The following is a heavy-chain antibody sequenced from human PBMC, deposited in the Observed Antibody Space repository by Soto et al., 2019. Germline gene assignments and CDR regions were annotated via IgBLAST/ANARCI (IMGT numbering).Heavy chain of an antibody. CDR3: ARGGDFWSGSHNYYYYGMDV. D-gene: IGHD3-3*01. V-gene: IGHV6-1*01. CDR2: TYYRSKWYN. J-gene: IGHJ6*02. CDR1: GDSVSSNSAA. Sequence: SETLSLACVISGDSVSSNSAAWNWIRQSPSRGLEWLGRTYYRSKWYNDYAVSVKSRITINPDTSKNQFSLQLRSVTPEDTAVYYCARGGDFWSGSHNYYYYGMDVWRQGTTVPVS.